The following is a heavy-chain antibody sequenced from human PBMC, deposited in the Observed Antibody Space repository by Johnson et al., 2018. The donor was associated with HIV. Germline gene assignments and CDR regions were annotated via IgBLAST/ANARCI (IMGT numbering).Heavy chain of an antibody. J-gene: IGHJ3*02. D-gene: IGHD3-22*01. CDR3: AKDFGIVVVKSAFDI. Sequence: VQLVESGGGVVQPGRSLRLSCAASGFTFSSYGMHWVRQAPGKGLEWVAVISYDGSNKYDADSVKGRFTISRDNSKNTLYLQMNSLRAEDTAVYYCAKDFGIVVVKSAFDIWGQGTMVTVSS. V-gene: IGHV3-30*18. CDR2: ISYDGSNK. CDR1: GFTFSSYG.